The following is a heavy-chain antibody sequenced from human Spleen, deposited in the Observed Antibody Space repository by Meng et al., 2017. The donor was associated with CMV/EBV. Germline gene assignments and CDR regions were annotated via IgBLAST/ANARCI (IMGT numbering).Heavy chain of an antibody. D-gene: IGHD2-15*01. CDR1: GFTFSSYR. J-gene: IGHJ6*02. Sequence: GGSLRLSCAASGFTFSSYRMNWVRQAPGKGLEWVSFISSSSTYIYYADSVKGRFTISRDNAKNSVYLQMNSLRAEDTAVYYCARVIGYCSGGSCYSSAPYYYYYGMDVWGQGTTVTVSS. V-gene: IGHV3-21*01. CDR2: ISSSSTYI. CDR3: ARVIGYCSGGSCYSSAPYYYYYGMDV.